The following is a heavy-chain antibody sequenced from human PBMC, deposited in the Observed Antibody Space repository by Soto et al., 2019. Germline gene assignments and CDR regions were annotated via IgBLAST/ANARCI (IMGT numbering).Heavy chain of an antibody. V-gene: IGHV4-61*01. CDR3: ARALNRFAERYFDL. CDR2: ISYSGTT. J-gene: IGHJ2*01. D-gene: IGHD3-16*02. Sequence: QVQLQESGPGLVKPSEPLSLTCTVSGGSVSSGSYYWTWIRQPPGKGLEWIGYISYSGTTNYNPSLKSRVTISVDTSSNQFFLKLSSLTAADTAVYFCARALNRFAERYFDLWGRGTRVTVSS. CDR1: GGSVSSGSYY.